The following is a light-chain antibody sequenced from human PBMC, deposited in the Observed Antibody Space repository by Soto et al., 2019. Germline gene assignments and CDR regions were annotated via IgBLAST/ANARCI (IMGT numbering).Light chain of an antibody. J-gene: IGKJ4*01. CDR1: QNIRRN. CDR3: QQYENWPPVT. Sequence: EIVMTQSPATLSVSPGERGTLSCRASQNIRRNLAWYQQKPGQAPRLLIYHASTRATGIPARFIGGGSGTEFTLTISSLQSDDFALYYCQQYENWPPVTFGGGTKVDIK. V-gene: IGKV3-15*01. CDR2: HAS.